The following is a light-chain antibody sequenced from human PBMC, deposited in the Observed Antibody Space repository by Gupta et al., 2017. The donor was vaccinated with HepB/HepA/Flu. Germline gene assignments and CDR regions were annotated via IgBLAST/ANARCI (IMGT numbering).Light chain of an antibody. CDR2: EVI. V-gene: IGLV2-23*02. J-gene: IGLJ1*01. CDR3: CSYAASSASLHG. Sequence: SALTQPASVSGSPGPSITISCTGTSSDFGSYDFVSWYPQHPGKAPKLMISEVIKRPSGGSNRFSGSKSGTTAALTISGLQAEDEADYYCCSYAASSASLHGFGTGTKVTVL. CDR1: SSDFGSYDF.